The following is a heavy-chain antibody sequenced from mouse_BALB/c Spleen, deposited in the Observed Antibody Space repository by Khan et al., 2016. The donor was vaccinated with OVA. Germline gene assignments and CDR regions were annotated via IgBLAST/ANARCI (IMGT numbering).Heavy chain of an antibody. CDR2: INPSTGYT. V-gene: IGHV1-7*01. D-gene: IGHD2-4*01. CDR3: ARITTAY. Sequence: QIQLVQSGAELAKPGASVKMSCKASGYTFTSYWMHWVKQRPGQGLEWIGYINPSTGYTEYNQKFKDKATLTADKSSSTAYMQLSSLTSEDSAVYYCARITTAYWGQGTLVTVSA. J-gene: IGHJ3*01. CDR1: GYTFTSYW.